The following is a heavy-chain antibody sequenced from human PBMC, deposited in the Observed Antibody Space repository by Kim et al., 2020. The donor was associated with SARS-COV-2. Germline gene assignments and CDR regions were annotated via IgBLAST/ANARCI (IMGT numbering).Heavy chain of an antibody. Sequence: DGSNKYYADSVKGRFTISRDNSKNTLYLQMNSLRAEDTAVYYCAREFFDYWGQGTLVTVSS. V-gene: IGHV3-30-3*01. CDR3: AREFFDY. J-gene: IGHJ4*02. CDR2: DGSNK.